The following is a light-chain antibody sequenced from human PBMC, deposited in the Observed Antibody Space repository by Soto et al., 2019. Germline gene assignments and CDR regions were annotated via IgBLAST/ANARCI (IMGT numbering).Light chain of an antibody. CDR1: QDIGSW. CDR3: QQASNFLT. J-gene: IGKJ4*01. V-gene: IGKV1-12*01. CDR2: AAS. Sequence: DIQMTQSPSSVSASVGDRVTITCRASQDIGSWLAWYQQKPGKAPNLLIYAASSLQSGVPSRFSGSGSGTDFTLTISSLQPEDFATYYCQQASNFLTFGGGTKVEIK.